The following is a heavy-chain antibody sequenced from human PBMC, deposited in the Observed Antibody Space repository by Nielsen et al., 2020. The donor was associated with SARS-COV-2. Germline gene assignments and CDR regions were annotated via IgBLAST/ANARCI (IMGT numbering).Heavy chain of an antibody. CDR1: GFTFSSYG. D-gene: IGHD3-3*01. J-gene: IGHJ3*02. V-gene: IGHV3-30*03. CDR2: ISYDGSNK. CDR3: ARVGHRYYDFWSGQNDAFDI. Sequence: GESLKISCAASGFTFSSYGMHWVRQAPGKGLEWVAVISYDGSNKYYADSVKGRFTISRDNSKNTLYLQMNSLRAEDTAVYYCARVGHRYYDFWSGQNDAFDIWGQGTMVTVSS.